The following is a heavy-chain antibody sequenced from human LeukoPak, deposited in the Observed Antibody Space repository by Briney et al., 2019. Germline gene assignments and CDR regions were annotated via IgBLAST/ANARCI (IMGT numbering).Heavy chain of an antibody. D-gene: IGHD1-26*01. V-gene: IGHV3-23*01. CDR2: ISGSGGST. CDR1: GFTFSSYA. CDR3: AKSGSYYGGPFDY. Sequence: PGGSLRLSCAASGFTFSSYAMSWVRQAPGKGLEWVSAISGSGGSTYYADSVKGRFTISRDNSKNTLYLQMNSLRAEDTAVYYSAKSGSYYGGPFDYWGQGTLVTVSS. J-gene: IGHJ4*02.